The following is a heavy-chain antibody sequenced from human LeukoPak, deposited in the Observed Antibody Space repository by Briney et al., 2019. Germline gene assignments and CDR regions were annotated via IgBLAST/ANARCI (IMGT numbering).Heavy chain of an antibody. V-gene: IGHV1-18*01. D-gene: IGHD2-2*01. Sequence: ASVKVSCKASGYTFTSYAMHWVRQAPGQRLEWMGWISAYNGNTNYAQKLQGRVTMTTDTSTSTAYMELRSLRSDDTAVYYCARDVWPYCSSTSCQNPFDYWGQGTLVTVSS. J-gene: IGHJ4*02. CDR1: GYTFTSYA. CDR2: ISAYNGNT. CDR3: ARDVWPYCSSTSCQNPFDY.